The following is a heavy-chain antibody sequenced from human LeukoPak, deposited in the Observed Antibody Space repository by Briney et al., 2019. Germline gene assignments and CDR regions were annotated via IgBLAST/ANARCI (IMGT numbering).Heavy chain of an antibody. CDR2: INHSGST. Sequence: PSEILSLTCAVYGASFSGHYWTWIRQPPGKGLEWLGEINHSGSTNYNPSLKSRVTISVDTSKNQFSLKVSSVTAADTAVYYCARVKDPGGYYYYYYMDIWGKGNTVTVSS. CDR3: ARVKDPGGYYYYYYMDI. D-gene: IGHD3-16*01. J-gene: IGHJ6*03. CDR1: GASFSGHY. V-gene: IGHV4-34*01.